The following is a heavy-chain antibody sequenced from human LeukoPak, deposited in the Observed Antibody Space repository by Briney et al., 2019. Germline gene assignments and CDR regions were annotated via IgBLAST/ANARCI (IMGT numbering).Heavy chain of an antibody. Sequence: VASVKVSCKASGYTFTGYYMHWVRQAPGQGLEWMGWINPNSGGTNYAQKFQGRVTMTRDTSISTAYMELSRLGSDDTAVYYCARWLKSGNWFDPWGQGTLVTVSS. CDR1: GYTFTGYY. CDR3: ARWLKSGNWFDP. CDR2: INPNSGGT. J-gene: IGHJ5*02. V-gene: IGHV1-2*02. D-gene: IGHD1-14*01.